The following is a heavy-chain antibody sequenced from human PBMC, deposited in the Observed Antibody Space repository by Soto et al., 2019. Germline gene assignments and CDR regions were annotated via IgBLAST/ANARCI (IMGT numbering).Heavy chain of an antibody. CDR3: ARDTYYRSGNYNWFDP. J-gene: IGHJ5*02. D-gene: IGHD3-10*01. CDR2: IKQDGREK. V-gene: IGHV3-7*03. Sequence: XGSLRLFCAASGSTFSSECTSGVGRAPGKGLEWVANIKQDGREKYYVDSVKGRFTISRDNAKNSLYLQMNSLRAEDTAVYYCARDTYYRSGNYNWFDPWGQGTLVTVSS. CDR1: GSTFSSEC.